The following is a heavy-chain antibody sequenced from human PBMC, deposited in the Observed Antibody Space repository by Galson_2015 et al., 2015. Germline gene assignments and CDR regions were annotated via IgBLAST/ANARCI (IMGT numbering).Heavy chain of an antibody. CDR2: IWYDGSNK. Sequence: SLRLSCAASGFTFSSYGMHWVRQAPGKGLEWVAVIWYDGSNKYYADSVKGRFTISRDNSKNTLYLQMNGLRAEDTAVYYCARGARGYCSSTSCLNWFDPWGQGTLVTVSS. CDR3: ARGARGYCSSTSCLNWFDP. CDR1: GFTFSSYG. J-gene: IGHJ5*02. D-gene: IGHD2-2*01. V-gene: IGHV3-33*08.